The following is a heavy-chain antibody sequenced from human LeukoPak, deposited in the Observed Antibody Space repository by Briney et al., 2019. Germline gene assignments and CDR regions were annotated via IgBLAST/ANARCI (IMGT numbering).Heavy chain of an antibody. J-gene: IGHJ6*02. CDR1: GFTFRSYA. CDR2: ISGRGGST. V-gene: IGHV3-23*01. D-gene: IGHD2-2*01. Sequence: GGSLTLSCSASGFTFRSYAMSGVRQAPGKGREGVSAISGRGGSTYYADSVKGRFTISRDNSKNTLYLQMNSLRAEDTAVYYCAKDRAYQLLFDYYYYGMDVWGQGTTVTVSS. CDR3: AKDRAYQLLFDYYYYGMDV.